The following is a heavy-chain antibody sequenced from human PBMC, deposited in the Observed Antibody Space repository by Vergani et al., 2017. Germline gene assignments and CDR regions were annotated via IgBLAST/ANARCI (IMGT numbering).Heavy chain of an antibody. D-gene: IGHD1/OR15-1a*01. CDR1: GFIFSDHY. V-gene: IGHV3-72*01. CDR2: IRNKANDYTT. CDR3: IRVKGSNWNNHLCDI. J-gene: IGHJ3*02. Sequence: EVQVVESGGGLVQPGGSLRLSCAASGFIFSDHYMDWVRQAPGKGLEWVGRIRNKANDYTTQYAASEKGRFTISRDYSKSYLYLQIKSLQTGDTALYYCIRVKGSNWNNHLCDIWGQGTLVAVSS.